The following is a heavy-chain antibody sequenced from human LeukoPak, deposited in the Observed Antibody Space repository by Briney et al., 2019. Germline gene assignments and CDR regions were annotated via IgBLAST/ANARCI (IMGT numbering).Heavy chain of an antibody. V-gene: IGHV1-2*02. D-gene: IGHD5-18*01. Sequence: GASVKVSCKASGYTFTGYYMHWVRQAPGQGLEWMGWINPNSGGTNYAQKFQGRVTMTRDTSISTAYMELSRLRSDDTAVYYCARDAGYSYVYAFDIWGQGTMVTVSS. CDR1: GYTFTGYY. CDR3: ARDAGYSYVYAFDI. CDR2: INPNSGGT. J-gene: IGHJ3*02.